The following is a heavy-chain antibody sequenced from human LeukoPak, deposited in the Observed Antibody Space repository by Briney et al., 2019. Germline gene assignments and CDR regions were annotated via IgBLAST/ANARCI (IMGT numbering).Heavy chain of an antibody. J-gene: IGHJ5*02. CDR3: ARAHPRSSGATLNWFGP. V-gene: IGHV6-1*01. D-gene: IGHD6-19*01. Sequence: SQTLSLTCAISGDSVSSNSAAWNWIRQSPSRGLEWLGRTYYRSKWYNDYAVSVKSRITINPDTSKNQFFLQLNSVTPEDTAVYCCARAHPRSSGATLNWFGPWGQGTLVTVSS. CDR1: GDSVSSNSAA. CDR2: TYYRSKWYN.